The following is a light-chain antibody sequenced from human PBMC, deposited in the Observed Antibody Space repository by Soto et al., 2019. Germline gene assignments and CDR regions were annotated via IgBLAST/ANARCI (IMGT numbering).Light chain of an antibody. CDR1: QSIEDL. CDR2: RAS. Sequence: IQMTQSPATLSASVGDRVTITCRASQSIEDLLAWYQQKPGIAPKLLVYRASTLESGVPSRFSGSGSGTEFTLTIISLQPDDFATYFCQQYRSYSTFGQGTKVEI. V-gene: IGKV1-5*03. J-gene: IGKJ1*01. CDR3: QQYRSYST.